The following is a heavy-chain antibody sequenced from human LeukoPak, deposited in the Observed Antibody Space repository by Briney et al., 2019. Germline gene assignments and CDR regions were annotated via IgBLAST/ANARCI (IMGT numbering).Heavy chain of an antibody. CDR1: GYTFTSYG. CDR2: ISAYNGNT. CDR3: ARTMYNWNRFDY. Sequence: GASVKVSCKASGYTFTSYGISWVRQTPGQGPEWMGWISAYNGNTNYAQKLQGRVTMTTDTSTSTAYMELRSLRSDDTAVYYCARTMYNWNRFDYWGQGTLVTVSS. D-gene: IGHD1-20*01. J-gene: IGHJ4*02. V-gene: IGHV1-18*01.